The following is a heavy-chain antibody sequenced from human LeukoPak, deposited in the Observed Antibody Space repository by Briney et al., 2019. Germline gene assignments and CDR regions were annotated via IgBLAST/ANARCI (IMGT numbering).Heavy chain of an antibody. CDR1: GFTFSRFA. CDR3: AMEGYSGNYPAY. V-gene: IGHV3-21*01. J-gene: IGHJ4*02. CDR2: ISSSSSYI. Sequence: PGGSLRLSCVASGFTFSRFAMSWVRQAPGKGLEWVSSISSSSSYIYYADSVKGRFTISRDNAKNSLYLQMNSLRAEDTAVYYCAMEGYSGNYPAYWGQGTLVTVSS. D-gene: IGHD1-26*01.